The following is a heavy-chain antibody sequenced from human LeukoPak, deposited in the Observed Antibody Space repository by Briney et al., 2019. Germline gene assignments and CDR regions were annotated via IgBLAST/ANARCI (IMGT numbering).Heavy chain of an antibody. J-gene: IGHJ4*02. CDR1: GFTFSSYW. Sequence: GGSLRLPCAASGFTFSSYWMSWVRQAPGKGLEWVANIKQDGSEKYYVDSVKGRFTISRDNAKNSLYLQMNSLRAADTAVYYCARDLVSSCLDYWSQGTLVTVSS. CDR2: IKQDGSEK. D-gene: IGHD2-15*01. V-gene: IGHV3-7*01. CDR3: ARDLVSSCLDY.